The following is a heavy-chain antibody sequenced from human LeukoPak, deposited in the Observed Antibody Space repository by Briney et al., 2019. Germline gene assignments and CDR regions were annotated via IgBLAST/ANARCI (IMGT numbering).Heavy chain of an antibody. CDR2: ISSSSSYI. CDR3: ARALTYYYDSSGYSYYFDY. Sequence: GGSLRLSCAASGFTFSSYSMNWVRQAPGKGLEWVSSISSSSSYIYYADSVKGRFTISRDNAKNSLYLQMNSLRAEDTAVYYCARALTYYYDSSGYSYYFDYWGQGTLVTVSS. V-gene: IGHV3-21*01. D-gene: IGHD3-22*01. J-gene: IGHJ4*02. CDR1: GFTFSSYS.